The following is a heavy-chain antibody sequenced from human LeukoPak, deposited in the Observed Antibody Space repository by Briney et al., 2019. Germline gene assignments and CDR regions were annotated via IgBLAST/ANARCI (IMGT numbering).Heavy chain of an antibody. D-gene: IGHD1-20*01. V-gene: IGHV4-59*01. CDR3: ARGRVLTDLKIYYMDV. Sequence: PSETLPLTCTVSGGSMRSYYWSWVRQPPGKGLEWIRYIFYSGGTNYSPSLKSRVTMSVDTSKNQFSLRLSSVTVADTAVYYCARGRVLTDLKIYYMDVWGKGATVTVSS. J-gene: IGHJ6*03. CDR2: IFYSGGT. CDR1: GGSMRSYY.